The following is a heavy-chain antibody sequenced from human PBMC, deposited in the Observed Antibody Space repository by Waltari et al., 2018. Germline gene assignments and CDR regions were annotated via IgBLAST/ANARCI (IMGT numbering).Heavy chain of an antibody. J-gene: IGHJ3*02. Sequence: EVQLVESGGGLVQPGRSLRLSCVASGFTFDDSSMHWVRQATGKGLEWGAGVNWNSGSIGYGDSVKCRFTISRDNARKSLYLQMSGLTSEDTALYDCAKKNDEVFDRNGLVYDAVDMWGQGTMVTVSS. D-gene: IGHD3-22*01. CDR1: GFTFDDSS. CDR2: VNWNSGSI. V-gene: IGHV3-9*01. CDR3: AKKNDEVFDRNGLVYDAVDM.